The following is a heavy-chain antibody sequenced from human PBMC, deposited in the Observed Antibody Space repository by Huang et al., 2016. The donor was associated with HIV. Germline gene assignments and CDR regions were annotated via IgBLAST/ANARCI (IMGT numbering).Heavy chain of an antibody. V-gene: IGHV4-39*01. Sequence: QVKLQESGPGLVKSSETLSLTCTVSGASISSASYYWGWIRQPPGKGLEWIGTIYHTGTTYYRPALKSRLSMSVDTSENQVSLRLRSVTAADTAVYFCARHWEGSVYYYYYIDVWGPGTTVTVSS. CDR2: IYHTGTT. J-gene: IGHJ6*03. CDR1: GASISSASYY. D-gene: IGHD1-26*01. CDR3: ARHWEGSVYYYYYIDV.